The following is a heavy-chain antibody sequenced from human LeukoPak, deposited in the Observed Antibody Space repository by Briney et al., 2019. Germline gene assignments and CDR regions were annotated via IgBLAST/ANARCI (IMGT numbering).Heavy chain of an antibody. V-gene: IGHV3-30*18. CDR1: GFAFSTFG. Sequence: GGSLRLSCAAFGFAFSTFGMEWVRQAPGKGLEWVAVISYDGSNKYYADSVKGRFTVSRDNSKNTLYLQMNSLRVEDTAVYYCAKRMGPSIAATDLDYWGQGTLVTVSS. CDR3: AKRMGPSIAATDLDY. D-gene: IGHD6-13*01. CDR2: ISYDGSNK. J-gene: IGHJ4*02.